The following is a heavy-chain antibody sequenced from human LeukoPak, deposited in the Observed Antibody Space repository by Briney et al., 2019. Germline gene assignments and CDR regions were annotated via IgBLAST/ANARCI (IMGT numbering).Heavy chain of an antibody. V-gene: IGHV4-39*02. CDR2: IYHSGST. CDR1: GGSISSNEYY. D-gene: IGHD1-1*01. Sequence: SETLSLTCNVSGGSISSNEYYWGWIRQPPGKGLEWIGSIYHSGSTYYNPSLKSRVTISLDTSKNHFSLRPSSVTASDTAVYYCARATAGTTLFEGIDYWGQGTLVTVSS. CDR3: ARATAGTTLFEGIDY. J-gene: IGHJ4*02.